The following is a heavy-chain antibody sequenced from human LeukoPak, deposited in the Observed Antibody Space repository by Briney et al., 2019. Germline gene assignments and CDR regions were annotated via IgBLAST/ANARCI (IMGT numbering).Heavy chain of an antibody. J-gene: IGHJ6*03. CDR2: INWNGGST. D-gene: IGHD3-16*01. CDR3: ARIGGGNYYYYYMDV. CDR1: GFTFDDYG. V-gene: IGHV3-20*04. Sequence: GGSLRLSCAASGFTFDDYGMSWVRQAPGKGLEWVSGINWNGGSTGYADSVKGRFTISRDNAKNSLYLQMNSLRAEDTALYYCARIGGGNYYYYYMDVWGKGTTVTVSS.